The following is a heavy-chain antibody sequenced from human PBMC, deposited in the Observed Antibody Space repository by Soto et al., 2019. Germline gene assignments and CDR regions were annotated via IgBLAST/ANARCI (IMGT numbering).Heavy chain of an antibody. V-gene: IGHV1-18*01. CDR2: ISAYNGNT. CDR1: GYTFTSYS. Sequence: QVQLVQSGAEVKKPGASVKVSCKASGYTFTSYSISWVRQAPGQGLEWMGWISAYNGNTYHARKLQXXVTMTTDTSTSTAYMELRSLRSDATAVYYCARDVGYGLIDYWGQGTLVTVSS. J-gene: IGHJ4*02. D-gene: IGHD5-18*01. CDR3: ARDVGYGLIDY.